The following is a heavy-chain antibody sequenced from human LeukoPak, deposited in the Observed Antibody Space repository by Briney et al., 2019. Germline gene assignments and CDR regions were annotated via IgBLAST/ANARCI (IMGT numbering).Heavy chain of an antibody. CDR3: ARHLLEMTSPPRSDAFDI. CDR2: IYPGDADT. J-gene: IGHJ3*02. D-gene: IGHD5-24*01. Sequence: GEALKISCKGSGYSFNNWWIGWVRQMRGKGLEWMGIIYPGDADTRYSPSFQGHVTISADKSNSTAYLQWSSLKASDTAMYYCARHLLEMTSPPRSDAFDIWGQGTMVTVSS. CDR1: GYSFNNWW. V-gene: IGHV5-51*01.